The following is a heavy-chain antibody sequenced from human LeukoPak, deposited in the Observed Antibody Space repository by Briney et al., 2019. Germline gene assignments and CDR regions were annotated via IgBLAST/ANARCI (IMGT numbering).Heavy chain of an antibody. CDR3: ARGRAYYDSSGFFNY. V-gene: IGHV4-4*07. D-gene: IGHD3-22*01. J-gene: IGHJ4*02. CDR2: MYTTGST. Sequence: SETLSLTCNVSGDSISGYYWNWIRQPAGKGLEWIGCMYTTGSTSYNPSLASRVTMSVDTSKNQFSLNLNSVTAADTAFYYCARGRAYYDSSGFFNYWGQGILVTVSS. CDR1: GDSISGYY.